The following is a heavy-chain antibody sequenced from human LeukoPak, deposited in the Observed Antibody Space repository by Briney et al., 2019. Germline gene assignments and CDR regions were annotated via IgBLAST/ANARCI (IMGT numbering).Heavy chain of an antibody. Sequence: SETLSLTCAVYGGSFSGYYWSWIRQPPGKGLEWIGEINHSGSTNYNPSLKSRVTISVDTSKNQFSLKLSSVTAADTAVYYRARATRAAAGTCWFDPWGQGTLVTVSS. J-gene: IGHJ5*02. CDR3: ARATRAAAGTCWFDP. V-gene: IGHV4-34*01. D-gene: IGHD6-13*01. CDR1: GGSFSGYY. CDR2: INHSGST.